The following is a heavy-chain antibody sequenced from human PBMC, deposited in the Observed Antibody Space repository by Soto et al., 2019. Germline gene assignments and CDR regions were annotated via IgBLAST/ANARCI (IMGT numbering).Heavy chain of an antibody. J-gene: IGHJ4*02. CDR2: ISAYNGNT. CDR1: GDTFASFG. Sequence: SLKVSCKASGDTFASFGFSWVRQAPGQGLEWLGWISAYNGNTHYAQKVRDRVTLTTDTSTNTAYMELRSLTSDVTAVYYCARDQESITDRILQYWGQGTRVTVSS. CDR3: ARDQESITDRILQY. D-gene: IGHD3-10*01. V-gene: IGHV1-18*01.